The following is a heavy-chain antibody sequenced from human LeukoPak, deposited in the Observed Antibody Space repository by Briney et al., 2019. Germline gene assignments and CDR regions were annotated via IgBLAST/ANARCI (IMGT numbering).Heavy chain of an antibody. Sequence: GASVKGSCQASGYTLTKNFMHWVRQAPGQRLEWMGWISPYIGNTYYSQKLQGRVTMTTDTSTTTAYMELRSLRSDDTGVYYCARFTPRLSREKFDYWGQGTLVTVSS. D-gene: IGHD3-3*02. CDR3: ARFTPRLSREKFDY. CDR2: ISPYIGNT. CDR1: GYTLTKNF. V-gene: IGHV1-18*04. J-gene: IGHJ4*02.